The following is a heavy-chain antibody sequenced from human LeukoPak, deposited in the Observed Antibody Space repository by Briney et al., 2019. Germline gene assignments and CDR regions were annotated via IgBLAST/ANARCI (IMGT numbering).Heavy chain of an antibody. D-gene: IGHD6-6*01. J-gene: IGHJ4*02. Sequence: PSETLSLTCTVSGGSISSYYWSWIRQPPGKGLEWIGYIYYSGSTNYNPSLKSRVTISVDTSKNQFSLKLSSVTAADTAVYYCARSFGEYSSSSVDYWGQGTLVTVSS. CDR3: ARSFGEYSSSSVDY. CDR1: GGSISSYY. V-gene: IGHV4-59*08. CDR2: IYYSGST.